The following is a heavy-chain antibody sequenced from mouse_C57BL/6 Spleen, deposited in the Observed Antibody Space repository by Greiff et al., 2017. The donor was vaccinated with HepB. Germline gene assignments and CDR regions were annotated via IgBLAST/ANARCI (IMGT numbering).Heavy chain of an antibody. Sequence: QVQLQQSGAELVKPGASVKLSCKASGYTFTSYWMHWVKQRPGQGLEWIGMIHPNSGSTNYNEKFKSKATLTVDKSSSTAYMQLSSLTSEDSAVYYCAREGDYYGSRGPYWYFDVWGTGTTVTVSS. CDR3: AREGDYYGSRGPYWYFDV. D-gene: IGHD1-1*01. CDR2: IHPNSGST. V-gene: IGHV1-64*01. J-gene: IGHJ1*03. CDR1: GYTFTSYW.